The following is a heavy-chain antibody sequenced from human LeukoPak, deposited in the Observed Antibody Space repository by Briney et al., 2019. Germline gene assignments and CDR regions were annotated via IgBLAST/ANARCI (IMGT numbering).Heavy chain of an antibody. V-gene: IGHV1-2*02. D-gene: IGHD3-3*01. CDR2: INPNSGGT. Sequence: ASVKVSCKASGYTFTGYYMHWVRQAPGQGLEWMGWINPNSGGTNYAQKLQGRVTMTTDTSTSTAYMELRSLRSDDTAVYYCARHPTSWSGYYWPLGAFDYWGQGTLVTVSS. CDR1: GYTFTGYY. J-gene: IGHJ4*02. CDR3: ARHPTSWSGYYWPLGAFDY.